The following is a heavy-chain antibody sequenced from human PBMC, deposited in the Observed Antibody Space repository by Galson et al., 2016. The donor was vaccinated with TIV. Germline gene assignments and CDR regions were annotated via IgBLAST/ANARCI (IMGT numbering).Heavy chain of an antibody. Sequence: SVKVSCKAAGYTFSRHGISWVRQAPGQGLEWLGWISVENGNTNNAQKLQGRVTMTTDTATSTAYMELRSLRSDDTAVYYCARGMREWHDSSGFHILFDYWGQGTLVTVSS. CDR3: ARGMREWHDSSGFHILFDY. CDR2: ISVENGNT. V-gene: IGHV1-18*01. J-gene: IGHJ4*02. CDR1: GYTFSRHG. D-gene: IGHD3-22*01.